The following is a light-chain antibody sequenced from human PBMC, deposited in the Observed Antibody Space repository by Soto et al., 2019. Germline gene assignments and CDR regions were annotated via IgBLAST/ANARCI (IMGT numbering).Light chain of an antibody. Sequence: QSALTQPASVSGSPGQSITISCTGTSSDVGDYNYVSWYQQHPGKAPKLVIFDVSDRPSGVSNRFSGSKSGNTASLTISGLQAEDEADYYCSSYTSNSTRVFGTGTKVTVL. CDR2: DVS. CDR3: SSYTSNSTRV. J-gene: IGLJ1*01. V-gene: IGLV2-14*01. CDR1: SSDVGDYNY.